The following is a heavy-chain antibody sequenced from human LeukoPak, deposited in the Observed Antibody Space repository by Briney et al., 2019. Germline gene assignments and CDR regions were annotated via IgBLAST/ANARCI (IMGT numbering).Heavy chain of an antibody. D-gene: IGHD6-13*01. J-gene: IGHJ4*02. CDR1: GFTFSNYV. V-gene: IGHV3-23*01. CDR3: AKGSSPFDY. CDR2: ISANGGGT. Sequence: PGGSLRLSCAASGFTFSNYVMSWVRQAPGKGREWVSAISANGGGTYYADSVKGRFTISRDNSKNTLYLQMNSLRAEDTAVYYCAKGSSPFDYWGQGTLVTVSS.